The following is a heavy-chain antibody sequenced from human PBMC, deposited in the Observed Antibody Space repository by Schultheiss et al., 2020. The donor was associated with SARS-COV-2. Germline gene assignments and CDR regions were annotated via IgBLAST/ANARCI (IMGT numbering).Heavy chain of an antibody. CDR3: ARETYCRTTSCSAKYGMDV. Sequence: GGSLRLSCAASGFTFSSYSMNWVRQAPGKGLEWVSSISSSSSYIYYADSVKGRFTISRDNAKNSLYLQMNSLRAEDTAVYYCARETYCRTTSCSAKYGMDVWGQGTTVTVSS. J-gene: IGHJ6*02. V-gene: IGHV3-21*04. D-gene: IGHD2-2*01. CDR1: GFTFSSYS. CDR2: ISSSSSYI.